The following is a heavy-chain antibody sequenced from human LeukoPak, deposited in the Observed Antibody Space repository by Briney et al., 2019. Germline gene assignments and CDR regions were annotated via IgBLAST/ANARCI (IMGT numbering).Heavy chain of an antibody. CDR1: GGSISSYY. CDR3: ARQDTAMVYFDY. V-gene: IGHV4-59*01. Sequence: SETLSLTCTVSGGSISSYYWSWIRQPPGKGLEWIGYIYYSGSTIYNPSLKSRVTISVDTSKNQFSLKLSSVTAADTAVYYCARQDTAMVYFDYWGQGTLVTVSS. CDR2: IYYSGST. J-gene: IGHJ4*02. D-gene: IGHD5-18*01.